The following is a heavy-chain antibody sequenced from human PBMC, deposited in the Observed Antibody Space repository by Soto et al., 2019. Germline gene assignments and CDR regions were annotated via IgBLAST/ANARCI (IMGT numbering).Heavy chain of an antibody. J-gene: IGHJ4*02. CDR1: GYTFTSYG. D-gene: IGHD6-13*01. CDR3: ARDQGRRRYSSSWYLDY. V-gene: IGHV1-18*01. Sequence: QVQLVQSGAEVKKPGASVKVSCKASGYTFTSYGISWVRQAPGQGLEWMGWISAYNGNTNYAQKLQGRVTMTSDTSTSTAYMELRSLRSDDTAVYYCARDQGRRRYSSSWYLDYWGQGTLVTVSS. CDR2: ISAYNGNT.